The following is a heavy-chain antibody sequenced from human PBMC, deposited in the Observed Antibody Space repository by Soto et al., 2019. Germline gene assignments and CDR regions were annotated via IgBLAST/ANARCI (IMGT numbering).Heavy chain of an antibody. J-gene: IGHJ6*02. CDR3: ARDHYGSGSYYNDLYYYYGMDV. Sequence: GGSLRLSCAASGFTFSSYWMSWVRQAPGKGLEWVANIKQDGSEKYYVDSVKGRFTISRDNAKNSLYLQMNSLRAEDTAVYYCARDHYGSGSYYNDLYYYYGMDVWGQGTTVTVSS. CDR2: IKQDGSEK. V-gene: IGHV3-7*05. D-gene: IGHD3-10*01. CDR1: GFTFSSYW.